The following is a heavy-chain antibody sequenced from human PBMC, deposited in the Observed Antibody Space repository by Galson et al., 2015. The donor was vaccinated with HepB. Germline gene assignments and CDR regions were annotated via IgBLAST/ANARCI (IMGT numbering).Heavy chain of an antibody. D-gene: IGHD3-22*01. J-gene: IGHJ4*02. V-gene: IGHV3-30*04. CDR1: GLIFSNSV. Sequence: SLRLSCAASGLIFSNSVMHWVRQAPGKGLEWVALISAGDGRNTSYADSVRGRFTISRDNSKNKVFLQMNSLRAEDTAVYYCAREGFSSGHAGILDCWGQGALVTVSS. CDR2: ISAGDGRNT. CDR3: AREGFSSGHAGILDC.